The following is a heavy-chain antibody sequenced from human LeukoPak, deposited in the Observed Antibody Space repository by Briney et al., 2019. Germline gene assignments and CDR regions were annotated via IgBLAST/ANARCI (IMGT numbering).Heavy chain of an antibody. D-gene: IGHD5-24*01. J-gene: IGHJ4*02. Sequence: GGSLRLSCVASGFTFSRHGMDWVRQAPGKGLEWVSGISPSGDIKYYVDSVKGRFTVSRDNSKNTLYLQINSLRDEDTAVYYCAKDDAWLQYNDWGQGTLVTVSS. CDR3: AKDDAWLQYND. CDR2: ISPSGDIK. CDR1: GFTFSRHG. V-gene: IGHV3-23*01.